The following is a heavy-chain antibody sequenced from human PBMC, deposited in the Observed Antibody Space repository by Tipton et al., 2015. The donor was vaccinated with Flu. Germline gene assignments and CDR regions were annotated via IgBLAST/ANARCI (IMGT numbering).Heavy chain of an antibody. Sequence: SLRLSCAASGFTFDGFAMHWVRQAPGRGLEWVSGITWNSGSVHYADSVKGRFTISRDNANNSLYLHMNSLRAEDTAFYYCTKDDSSTYWDGFDSWGQGTLVTVSS. D-gene: IGHD3-22*01. CDR2: ITWNSGSV. J-gene: IGHJ5*01. CDR1: GFTFDGFA. CDR3: TKDDSSTYWDGFDS. V-gene: IGHV3-9*01.